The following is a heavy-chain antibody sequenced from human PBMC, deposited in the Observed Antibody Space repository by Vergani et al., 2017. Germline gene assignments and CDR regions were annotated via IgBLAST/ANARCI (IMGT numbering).Heavy chain of an antibody. CDR2: IYYSGST. CDR1: GGSISSYY. D-gene: IGHD6-13*01. Sequence: QVQLQESGPGLVKRSETLSLTCTVSGGSISSYYWSWIRQPPGKGLEWIGYIYYSGSTNYNPSLKSRVTISVDTSKNQFSLKLSSVTAADTAVYYCASAYSSSWYPYWGQGTLVTVSS. J-gene: IGHJ4*02. V-gene: IGHV4-59*01. CDR3: ASAYSSSWYPY.